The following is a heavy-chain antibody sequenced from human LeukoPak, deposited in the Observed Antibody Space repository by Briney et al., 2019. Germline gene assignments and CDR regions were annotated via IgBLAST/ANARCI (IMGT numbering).Heavy chain of an antibody. J-gene: IGHJ4*02. V-gene: IGHV4-39*07. CDR3: ARDRAAGIFDY. D-gene: IGHD6-13*01. CDR2: IYYSGST. CDR1: GGSIRSSRHY. Sequence: PSETLSLTCSVSGGSIRSSRHYWGWIRQPPGKGLEWIGSIYYSGSTYYNPSLKSRVTISVDTSKNQFSLKLSSVTAADTAVYYCARDRAAGIFDYWGQGTLVTVSS.